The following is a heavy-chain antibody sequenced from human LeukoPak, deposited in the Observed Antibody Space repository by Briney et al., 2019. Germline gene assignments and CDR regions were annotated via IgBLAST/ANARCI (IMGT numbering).Heavy chain of an antibody. D-gene: IGHD6-6*01. CDR2: IKQDGSVK. Sequence: GGSLRLSCAASGFTFSNYWMSWVRQAPGRGLEWVANIKQDGSVKYYVDSMKGRFTIARDNAKNSVYLQMNSLRAEDTAVYYCARIGYSGSSFDYWGQGTLVTVSS. J-gene: IGHJ4*02. CDR3: ARIGYSGSSFDY. CDR1: GFTFSNYW. V-gene: IGHV3-7*01.